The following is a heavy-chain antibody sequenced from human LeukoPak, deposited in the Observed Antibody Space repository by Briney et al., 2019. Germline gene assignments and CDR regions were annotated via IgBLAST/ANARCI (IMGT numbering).Heavy chain of an antibody. Sequence: ASVKVSCKASGYSFTSHYMHWVPQAPGQGLERVGLINPSGSSTLYAQKFQGRVTMTRDMSTTTDHMELSSLRSEDTAVYYCARDNSVGDVAWWFDPWGQGTLVTVSS. CDR1: GYSFTSHY. D-gene: IGHD1-26*01. V-gene: IGHV1-46*01. CDR2: INPSGSST. J-gene: IGHJ5*02. CDR3: ARDNSVGDVAWWFDP.